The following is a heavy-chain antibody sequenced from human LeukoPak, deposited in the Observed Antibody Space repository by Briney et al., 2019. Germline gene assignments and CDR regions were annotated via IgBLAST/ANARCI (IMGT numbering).Heavy chain of an antibody. J-gene: IGHJ6*02. Sequence: PARTLSLTCTVSGGSISSGDYSWGWMRPRPGQGLEWIGYVCYSGSTYSNPSLKSRVTISVDPSKNQFSLKLSSVTAADTAMYYCARVWPPYQLLHQNYGRDVWGQGTTVTVSS. V-gene: IGHV4-30-4*01. CDR2: VCYSGST. CDR3: ARVWPPYQLLHQNYGRDV. CDR1: GGSISSGDYS. D-gene: IGHD2-2*01.